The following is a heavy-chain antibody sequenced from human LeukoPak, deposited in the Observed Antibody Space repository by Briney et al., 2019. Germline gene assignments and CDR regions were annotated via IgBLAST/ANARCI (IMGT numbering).Heavy chain of an antibody. CDR1: GFTVSSNY. D-gene: IGHD2/OR15-2a*01. J-gene: IGHJ4*02. CDR2: IYSGGST. V-gene: IGHV3-53*01. CDR3: AKAPQQLSFDY. Sequence: GGSLRLSCAASGFTVSSNYMSWVRQAPGKGLEWVSVIYSGGSTYYADSVKGRFTISRDNSKNTLYLQMNSLRAEDTAVYYCAKAPQQLSFDYWGQGTLVTVSS.